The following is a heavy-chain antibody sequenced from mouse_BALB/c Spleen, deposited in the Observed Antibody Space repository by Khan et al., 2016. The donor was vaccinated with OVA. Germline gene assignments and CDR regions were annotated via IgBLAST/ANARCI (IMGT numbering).Heavy chain of an antibody. V-gene: IGHV1-4*01. Sequence: QIQLVQSGAELARPGASVKMSCKASGYTFTSYTIHWIKQRPGHGLEWIGYINPSNGYTNYNQKFKDKATLTADKSSTTAYMQLSSLTSDDSAVYNWVRDGAYYRNDGWFAYWGHGTLVTVSA. CDR3: VRDGAYYRNDGWFAY. J-gene: IGHJ3*01. CDR2: INPSNGYT. CDR1: GYTFTSYT. D-gene: IGHD2-14*01.